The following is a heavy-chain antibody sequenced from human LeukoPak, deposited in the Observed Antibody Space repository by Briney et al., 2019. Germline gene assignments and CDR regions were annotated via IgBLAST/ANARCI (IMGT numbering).Heavy chain of an antibody. Sequence: SGTLSLTCTVSGGSISSYYWSWIRQPAGKGLEWIGRIYTSGSTNYNPSLKSRVTMSVDTSKNQFSLKLSSVTAADTAVYYCAQYSGSYLLDAFDIWGQGTMVTVSS. CDR2: IYTSGST. J-gene: IGHJ3*02. CDR3: AQYSGSYLLDAFDI. V-gene: IGHV4-4*07. CDR1: GGSISSYY. D-gene: IGHD1-26*01.